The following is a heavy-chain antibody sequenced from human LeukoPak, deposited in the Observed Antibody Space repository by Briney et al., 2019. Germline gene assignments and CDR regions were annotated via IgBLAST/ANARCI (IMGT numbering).Heavy chain of an antibody. V-gene: IGHV4-59*01. Sequence: SETLSLTCTVSGGSISPYYWSWIRQTPGKGLECIGYILYSGPTTNYNPSLKNRLTISVDTSKNQFSLKLSSVTAADTAVYYCARVGDWNDLVYWGQGTLVTVSS. J-gene: IGHJ4*02. CDR1: GGSISPYY. D-gene: IGHD1-1*01. CDR2: ILYSGPTT. CDR3: ARVGDWNDLVY.